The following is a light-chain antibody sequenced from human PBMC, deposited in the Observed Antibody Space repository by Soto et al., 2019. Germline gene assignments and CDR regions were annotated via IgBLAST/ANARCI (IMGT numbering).Light chain of an antibody. CDR3: MQALQTSFT. Sequence: DIEMTQSPLSLSVTPGDPASISCQSSQGLLHRNGYNYLYSYLQKPGQAPQLLIYLGSNPASGVPYRLSGSGSGTDFTLNITRVEAGDVGVYYCMQALQTSFTFGRGTRVDIK. V-gene: IGKV2-28*01. CDR1: QGLLHRNGYNY. J-gene: IGKJ3*01. CDR2: LGS.